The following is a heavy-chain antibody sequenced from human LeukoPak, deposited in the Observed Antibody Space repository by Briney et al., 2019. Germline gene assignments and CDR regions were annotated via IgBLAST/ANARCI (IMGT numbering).Heavy chain of an antibody. CDR1: EFSVGSNY. J-gene: IGHJ4*02. V-gene: IGHV3-66*01. D-gene: IGHD5-12*01. CDR3: AGGPSGYHDY. CDR2: IYICGST. Sequence: PGGSLRLSCAASEFSVGSNYTTWVCHPPPKGLGWVSLIYICGSTYSADTPNGRFPISRYNSKNTLYLQMNSLRAEATALSYCAGGPSGYHDYGGQGTLVTVSS.